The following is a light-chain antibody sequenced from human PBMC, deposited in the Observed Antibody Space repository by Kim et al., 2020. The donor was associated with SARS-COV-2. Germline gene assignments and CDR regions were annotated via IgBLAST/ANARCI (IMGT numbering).Light chain of an antibody. CDR3: QQYGSSPWT. CDR2: AAS. J-gene: IGKJ1*01. V-gene: IGKV3-20*01. CDR1: QSISSSY. Sequence: EIVLTQSPGTLSLSPGERATLSCRASQSISSSYLAWYQQKPGQAPRLLIFAASSRATGIPDRFSGSGPGTDFTLTISRLEPEDFAVYYCQQYGSSPWTFGEGTKVDIK.